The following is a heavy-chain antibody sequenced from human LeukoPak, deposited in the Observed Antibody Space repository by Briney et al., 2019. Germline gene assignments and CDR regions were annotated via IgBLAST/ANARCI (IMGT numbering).Heavy chain of an antibody. D-gene: IGHD3-22*01. CDR3: ARGRYDSSGYYLFFDY. Sequence: SETLSLTCAVYGGSFSGYYWSWIRQPPGKGLEWIGEINHSGSTNYNPSLKSRVTISVDTSENQFSLKLSSVTAADTAVYYCARGRYDSSGYYLFFDYWGQGTLVTVSS. CDR2: INHSGST. CDR1: GGSFSGYY. V-gene: IGHV4-34*01. J-gene: IGHJ4*02.